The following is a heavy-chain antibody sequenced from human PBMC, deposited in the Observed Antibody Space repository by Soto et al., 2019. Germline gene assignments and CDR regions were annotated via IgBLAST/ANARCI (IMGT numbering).Heavy chain of an antibody. CDR3: ARDHGNWFDP. V-gene: IGHV3-11*01. J-gene: IGHJ5*02. CDR2: ISGSGRTI. CDR1: GFSFGDYY. Sequence: QVQLVESGGGLVKPGGSLRLSCTASGFSFGDYYMSWIRQAPGKGLEWISYISGSGRTIDLADSVKGRFTISRDNANKSLYLHMNSLSAEDTAVYYCARDHGNWFDPWGQGTLVSVSS.